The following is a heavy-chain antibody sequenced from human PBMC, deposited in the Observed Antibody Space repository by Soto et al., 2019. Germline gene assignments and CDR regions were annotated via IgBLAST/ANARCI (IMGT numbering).Heavy chain of an antibody. CDR2: ISYDGSNK. CDR1: GFTFSSYA. D-gene: IGHD6-13*01. V-gene: IGHV3-30-3*01. Sequence: QVQLVESGGGVVQPGRSLRLSCAASGFTFSSYAMHWVRQAPGKGLEWVAVISYDGSNKYYADSVKGRFTISRDNSKNTLYLQMNSLRAEDTAVYYCARDGRYSSFARGYYYYYYGMDVW. CDR3: ARDGRYSSFARGYYYYYYGMDV. J-gene: IGHJ6*01.